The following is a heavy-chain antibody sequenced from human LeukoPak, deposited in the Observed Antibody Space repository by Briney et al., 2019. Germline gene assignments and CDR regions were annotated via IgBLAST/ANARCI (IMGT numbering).Heavy chain of an antibody. V-gene: IGHV3-30*18. J-gene: IGHJ6*02. CDR2: ISYDGSNK. Sequence: GGSLRLSCAASGFTFSSYGMHWVRQAPGEGLEWVAVISYDGSNKYYADSVKGRFTISRDNSKNTLYLQMNSLRAEDTAVYYCAKDRSKALYYYGMDVWGQGTTVTVSS. CDR1: GFTFSSYG. CDR3: AKDRSKALYYYGMDV.